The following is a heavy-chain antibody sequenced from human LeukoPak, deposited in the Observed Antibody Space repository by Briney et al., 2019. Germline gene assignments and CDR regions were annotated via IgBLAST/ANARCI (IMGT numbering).Heavy chain of an antibody. CDR1: GLTLSRDA. J-gene: IGHJ6*03. Sequence: PGGSLRLSCAASGLTLSRDAMHWVRQAPGKGLEWVAVISHDGSNKNYGDSVKGRFTISRDNSKNTLYLQMNSLRAEDTAVYYCAREKRWGITGTRSHYYYYYMDVWGKGTTVTVSS. D-gene: IGHD1-7*01. CDR3: AREKRWGITGTRSHYYYYYMDV. CDR2: ISHDGSNK. V-gene: IGHV3-30*01.